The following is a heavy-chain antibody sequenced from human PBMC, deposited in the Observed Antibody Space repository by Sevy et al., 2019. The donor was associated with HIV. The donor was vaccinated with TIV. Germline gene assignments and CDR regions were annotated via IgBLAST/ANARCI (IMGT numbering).Heavy chain of an antibody. CDR2: FDPEDDET. Sequence: ASVKVSCKVSGYTLTELSMHWVRQAPGKGLEWMGTFDPEDDETIYAQKFQGRVTMTEDTSTDTAYMELGSLRSEGTAADYCATTKDYYDSSGYPFDYWGQGTLVTVSS. J-gene: IGHJ4*02. CDR3: ATTKDYYDSSGYPFDY. D-gene: IGHD3-22*01. V-gene: IGHV1-24*01. CDR1: GYTLTELS.